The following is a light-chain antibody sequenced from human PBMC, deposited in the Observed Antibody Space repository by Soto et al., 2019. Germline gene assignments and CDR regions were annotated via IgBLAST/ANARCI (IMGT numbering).Light chain of an antibody. CDR2: GAS. Sequence: EILMTQSPATLSVSPGDSATLSCRASRSVDTDLAWYQQKPGQAPRLLIYGASTRATGIPARFSGSGSGTEFTLTISSLQSEDFAVYYCQQYNNWPPITFGQGTRLEIK. V-gene: IGKV3-15*01. J-gene: IGKJ5*01. CDR1: RSVDTD. CDR3: QQYNNWPPIT.